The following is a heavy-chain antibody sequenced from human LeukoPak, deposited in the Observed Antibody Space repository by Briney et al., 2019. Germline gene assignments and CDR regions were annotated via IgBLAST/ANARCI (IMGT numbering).Heavy chain of an antibody. V-gene: IGHV3-23*01. CDR3: AKERSLNGGYSDGYFDH. CDR1: GFSFSNYA. D-gene: IGHD4-23*01. Sequence: GGSLRLSGVASGFSFSNYAMSWVRQTPGKGLEWVSVISDSGSNTYYADSVKGRFTISRDNSKNTLYLQINSLRAEDTALYHCAKERSLNGGYSDGYFDHWGQGTLVAVSS. J-gene: IGHJ4*02. CDR2: ISDSGSNT.